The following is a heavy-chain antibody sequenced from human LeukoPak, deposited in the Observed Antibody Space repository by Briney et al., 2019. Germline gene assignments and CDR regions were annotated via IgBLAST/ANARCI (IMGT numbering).Heavy chain of an antibody. Sequence: PGRSLRLSCAAPGFTLSSYAMHWVRQAPGKGLEWVAGISYDGSNKYNADSVKGRFTISRDNSRNTLYLQMNSLRPEDTAVYYCVRAYISSSAVPNFWGQGTLVTVSS. CDR3: VRAYISSSAVPNF. CDR2: ISYDGSNK. V-gene: IGHV3-30*04. CDR1: GFTLSSYA. D-gene: IGHD6-6*01. J-gene: IGHJ4*02.